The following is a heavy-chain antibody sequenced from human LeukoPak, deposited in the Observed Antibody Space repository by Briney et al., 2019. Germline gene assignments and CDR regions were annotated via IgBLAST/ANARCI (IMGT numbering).Heavy chain of an antibody. CDR1: GYTFTSYY. D-gene: IGHD5-18*01. V-gene: IGHV1-46*01. Sequence: ASVKVSCKASGYTFTSYYMHWVRQAPGQGLEWMGIINPSGGSTSYAQKFQGRVTMTRDTSTSTVYMELSSLRSEDTAVYYCARDQYSYGEIDYWGQGTLVTASS. CDR3: ARDQYSYGEIDY. CDR2: INPSGGST. J-gene: IGHJ4*02.